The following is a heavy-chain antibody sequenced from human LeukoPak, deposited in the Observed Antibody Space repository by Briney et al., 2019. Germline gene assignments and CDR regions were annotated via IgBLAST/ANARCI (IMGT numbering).Heavy chain of an antibody. Sequence: SETLSLTCTVSGGSISSYYWSWIRQPPGKGLEWIGYIYYSGSTNYNPSLKSRVTISVDTSKSQFSLKLSSVTAADTAVYYCARVAVTTYYYYGMDVWGQGTTVTVSS. CDR3: ARVAVTTYYYYGMDV. CDR2: IYYSGST. V-gene: IGHV4-59*01. CDR1: GGSISSYY. D-gene: IGHD4-11*01. J-gene: IGHJ6*02.